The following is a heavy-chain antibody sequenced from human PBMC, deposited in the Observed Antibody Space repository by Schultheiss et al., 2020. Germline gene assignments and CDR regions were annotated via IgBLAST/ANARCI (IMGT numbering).Heavy chain of an antibody. CDR3: AKGSGDLLDY. Sequence: GGSLRLSCAPSGFTFSSYAMSWVRQTPGKGLEWVSIISDSCHSTFYTDSVKGRFTISRDNSKNTLYLQMNSLRGEDTAIYYCAKGSGDLLDYWGQGTLVTVSS. CDR1: GFTFSSYA. V-gene: IGHV3-23*01. J-gene: IGHJ4*02. D-gene: IGHD2-21*02. CDR2: ISDSCHST.